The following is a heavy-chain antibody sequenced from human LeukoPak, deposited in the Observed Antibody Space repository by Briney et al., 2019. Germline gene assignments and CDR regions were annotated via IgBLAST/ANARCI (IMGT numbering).Heavy chain of an antibody. V-gene: IGHV4-39*07. CDR3: ARGPVWFGKYYMDV. D-gene: IGHD3-10*01. CDR1: GGSISSSSYY. J-gene: IGHJ6*03. Sequence: SETLSLTCTVSGGSISSSSYYWGWIRQPPGKGLEWIGSIYYSGSTYYNPSLKSRVTISVDTSKNQFSLKLSSVTAADTAVYYCARGPVWFGKYYMDVWGKGTTVTVSS. CDR2: IYYSGST.